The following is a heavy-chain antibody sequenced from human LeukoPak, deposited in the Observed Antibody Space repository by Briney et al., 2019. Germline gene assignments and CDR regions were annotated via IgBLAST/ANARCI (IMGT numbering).Heavy chain of an antibody. CDR1: GGSISSSNW. V-gene: IGHV4-4*02. D-gene: IGHD6-19*01. CDR2: IYHSGST. Sequence: SETLSLTCAVSGGSISSSNWWSWVRQPPGKGLEWIGEIYHSGSTNYNPSLKSRVTISVDKSKNQFSLKLSSVTAADTAVYYCAREGGSGSKHIDYWGQGTLVTVSS. J-gene: IGHJ4*02. CDR3: AREGGSGSKHIDY.